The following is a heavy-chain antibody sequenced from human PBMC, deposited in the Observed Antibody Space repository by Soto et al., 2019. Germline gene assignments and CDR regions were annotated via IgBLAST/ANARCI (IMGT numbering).Heavy chain of an antibody. CDR1: GYTFTSYG. J-gene: IGHJ5*02. V-gene: IGHV1-18*01. CDR2: ISAYNGNT. CDR3: ARGFAYKQQLVPMRSWFDP. D-gene: IGHD6-13*01. Sequence: GASVKVSCKASGYTFTSYGISWVRQAPGQGLEWMGWISAYNGNTNYAQKLQGRVAMTTDTSTSTAYMELRSLRSDDTAVYYCARGFAYKQQLVPMRSWFDPWGQGTLVTVSS.